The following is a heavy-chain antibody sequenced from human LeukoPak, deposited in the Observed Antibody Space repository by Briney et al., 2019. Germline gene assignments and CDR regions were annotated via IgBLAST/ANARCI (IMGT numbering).Heavy chain of an antibody. J-gene: IGHJ4*02. D-gene: IGHD3-10*01. CDR3: ARDLDGSGSYYTDC. CDR1: AYTFSNYG. Sequence: GASVKVSCKASAYTFSNYGFNWVRQAPGQGLEWMGWISAYNGNTKYAQKLQGRFTMSTDTSTSTAYMELRSLTSDDSAVYYCARDLDGSGSYYTDCWGQGTLVTVSS. V-gene: IGHV1-18*01. CDR2: ISAYNGNT.